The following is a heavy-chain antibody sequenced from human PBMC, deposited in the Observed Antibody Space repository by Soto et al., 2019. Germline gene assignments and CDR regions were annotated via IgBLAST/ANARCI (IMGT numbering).Heavy chain of an antibody. CDR3: ARAKVVAATSALDY. V-gene: IGHV4-34*01. Sequence: SETLSLTCAVYGGSFSGYYWSWIRQPPGKGLEWIGEINHSGSTNYNPSLKSRVTISVDTSKNQFSLKLSSVTAADTAVYYCARAKVVAATSALDYWGQGTLVTVSS. D-gene: IGHD2-15*01. CDR2: INHSGST. CDR1: GGSFSGYY. J-gene: IGHJ4*02.